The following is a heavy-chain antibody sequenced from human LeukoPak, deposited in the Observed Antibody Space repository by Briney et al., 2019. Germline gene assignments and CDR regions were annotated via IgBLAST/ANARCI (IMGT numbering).Heavy chain of an antibody. CDR3: ARLARFEELSPQDYFDN. CDR2: TYSRGTT. V-gene: IGHV4-4*09. J-gene: IGHJ4*02. Sequence: SQTLSLSCTVSGGAMYYNYWSWIRHPPGQGLEWIGYTYSRGTTNSLQSRKNIVDISIDTSKNQFSLRLYSVTAADTAVYFCARLARFEELSPQDYFDNWGLGTLVTVSS. CDR1: GGAMYYNY. D-gene: IGHD3-16*02.